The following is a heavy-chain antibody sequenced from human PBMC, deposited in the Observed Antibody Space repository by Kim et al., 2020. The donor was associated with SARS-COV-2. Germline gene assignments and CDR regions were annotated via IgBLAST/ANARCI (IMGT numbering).Heavy chain of an antibody. J-gene: IGHJ4*02. CDR2: ISNSGLDT. CDR1: GFTFSTYA. Sequence: GGSLRLSCAASGFTFSTYAMSWVRRAPGKGLEWVASISNSGLDTDYAESVKGRFTISRDNSKNTLILQMHSLRVVDTAVYYCAKDPPLYSSGWSDENYWGQGTMVTVSS. D-gene: IGHD6-19*01. V-gene: IGHV3-23*01. CDR3: AKDPPLYSSGWSDENY.